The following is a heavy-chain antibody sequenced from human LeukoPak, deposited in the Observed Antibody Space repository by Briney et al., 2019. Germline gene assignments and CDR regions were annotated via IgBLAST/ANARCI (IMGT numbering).Heavy chain of an antibody. CDR3: ARAPRDSNGYYMRSFDS. CDR2: IYHSGYT. J-gene: IGHJ4*02. D-gene: IGHD3-22*01. V-gene: IGHV4-38-2*02. CDR1: GYSISSDCY. Sequence: PSETLSLTCSVSGYSISSDCYWAWIRQPPGQGLEWIGGIYHSGYTYYYPSLKSRVTHSVDTSKNQFSLRLSSVTAADTAVYYCARAPRDSNGYYMRSFDSWGQGTLVIVSS.